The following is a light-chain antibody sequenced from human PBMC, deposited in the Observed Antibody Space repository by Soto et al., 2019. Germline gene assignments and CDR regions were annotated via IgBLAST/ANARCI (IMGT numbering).Light chain of an antibody. Sequence: AIRMTQSPSSFSASTGDRVTITCRASQGISSYLAWYQQKPGKAPKLLIYAASTLQSGVPSRFSGSGSGTDFTLTISCLKSEDFAVYYCQQYNNWPPITFGQGTRREIK. CDR2: AAS. CDR1: QGISSY. V-gene: IGKV1-8*01. CDR3: QQYNNWPPIT. J-gene: IGKJ5*01.